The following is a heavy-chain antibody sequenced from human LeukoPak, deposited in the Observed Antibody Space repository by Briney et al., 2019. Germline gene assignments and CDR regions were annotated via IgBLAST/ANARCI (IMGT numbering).Heavy chain of an antibody. J-gene: IGHJ6*02. CDR2: INPSGGST. CDR3: ARDKGYGDYGNYGMDV. CDR1: GYTFTSYY. Sequence: ASVKVSCKASGYTFTSYYTHWVRQAPGQGLEWMGIINPSGGSTSYAQKFQGRVTMTRDTSTSTVYMELSSLRSEDTAVYYCARDKGYGDYGNYGMDVWGQGTTVTVSS. D-gene: IGHD4-17*01. V-gene: IGHV1-46*01.